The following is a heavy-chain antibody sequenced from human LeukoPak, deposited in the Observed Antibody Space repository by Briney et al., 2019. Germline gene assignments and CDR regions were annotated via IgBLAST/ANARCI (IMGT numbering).Heavy chain of an antibody. J-gene: IGHJ4*02. CDR3: TTRGGSFSIFDY. D-gene: IGHD1-26*01. V-gene: IGHV3-53*01. Sequence: GGSLRLSCAASGFTVSSNYMSWVRQAPGKGLEWVSVIYSGGSTYYADSVKGRFTISRGNSKNTLYLQMNSLRAEDTAVYYCTTRGGSFSIFDYWGQGTLVTVSS. CDR2: IYSGGST. CDR1: GFTVSSNY.